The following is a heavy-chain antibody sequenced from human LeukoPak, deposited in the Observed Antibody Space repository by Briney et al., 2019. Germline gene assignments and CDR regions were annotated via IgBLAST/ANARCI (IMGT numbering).Heavy chain of an antibody. V-gene: IGHV3-7*01. J-gene: IGHJ4*02. D-gene: IGHD3-10*01. Sequence: GGSLRLSCAASGFTFSNYWMSWVRQAPGQGLEWVAHIKQDGSDKYYVDSVKGRFTISRDNSKNTLYLQMNSLRAEDTAVYYCARDQAGSGHYADYWGQGTLVTVSS. CDR3: ARDQAGSGHYADY. CDR1: GFTFSNYW. CDR2: IKQDGSDK.